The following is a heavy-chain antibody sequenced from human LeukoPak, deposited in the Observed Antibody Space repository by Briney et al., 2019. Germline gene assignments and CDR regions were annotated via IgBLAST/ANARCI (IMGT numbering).Heavy chain of an antibody. CDR2: IKQDGSEK. V-gene: IGHV3-7*01. Sequence: GGSLRLSCAASGFTFSSYWMSWVRQAPGKGLEWVANIKQDGSEKYYVDSVEGRFTISRDNAKNSLYLQMNSLRAEDTAVYYCARVTTIASYYDILTGYSPRFDYWGQGTLVTVSS. CDR3: ARVTTIASYYDILTGYSPRFDY. J-gene: IGHJ4*02. CDR1: GFTFSSYW. D-gene: IGHD3-9*01.